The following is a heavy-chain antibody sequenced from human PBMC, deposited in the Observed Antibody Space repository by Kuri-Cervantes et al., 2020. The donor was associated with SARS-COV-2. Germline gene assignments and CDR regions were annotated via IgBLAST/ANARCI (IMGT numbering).Heavy chain of an antibody. V-gene: IGHV3-23*01. CDR1: AFTFSGHS. CDR3: TTYESTGYYYDY. D-gene: IGHD3-22*01. CDR2: ISGSGGSA. J-gene: IGHJ4*02. Sequence: GGSLRLSCAASAFTFSGHSMSWVRQAPGKGLEWVSTISGSGGSAYYVDSVMGRFTISRDNSKNTLYLQMNSLRAEGTAIYYCTTYESTGYYYDYWGQGTLVTVSS.